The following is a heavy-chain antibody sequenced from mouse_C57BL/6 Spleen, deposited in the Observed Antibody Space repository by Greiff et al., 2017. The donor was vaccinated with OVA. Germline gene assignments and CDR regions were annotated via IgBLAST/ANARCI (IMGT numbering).Heavy chain of an antibody. CDR3: ASNYGSSHYFDY. V-gene: IGHV14-2*01. CDR1: GFNIKDYY. Sequence: VQLKESGAELVKPGASVKLSCTASGFNIKDYYMHWVKQRTEQGLEWIGRIDPEDGETKYAPKFQGKATITADTSSNTAYLQLSSLTSEDTAVYYCASNYGSSHYFDYWGQGTTLTVSS. J-gene: IGHJ2*01. D-gene: IGHD1-1*01. CDR2: IDPEDGET.